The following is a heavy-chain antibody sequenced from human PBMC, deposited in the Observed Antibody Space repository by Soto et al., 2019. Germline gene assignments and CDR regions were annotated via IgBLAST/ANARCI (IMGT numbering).Heavy chain of an antibody. J-gene: IGHJ6*02. D-gene: IGHD1-26*01. V-gene: IGHV1-69*12. CDR2: IIPIFGTA. CDR3: ARPLEYGGSYCWCGMDV. Sequence: QVQLVQSGAEVKKPGSSVKVSCKASGGTFSSYAISWVRQAPGQGLEWMGGIIPIFGTANYAQKFQGRVTITADQSTSTAYMELSRLGAEDTAVYYWARPLEYGGSYCWCGMDVWGQGTTVTVSS. CDR1: GGTFSSYA.